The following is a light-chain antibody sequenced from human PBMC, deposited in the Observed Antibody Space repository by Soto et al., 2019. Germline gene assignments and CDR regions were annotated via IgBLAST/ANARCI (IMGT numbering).Light chain of an antibody. Sequence: IRITQSPSSLSASTVDRVTITCRASQSIGKYLSLFRQTPGNAPKLLIYAASGLQSGVPSRFSGSGSGTDFTLTINSLQREDFATYYCQQTYNTPLTFGGGTKVDIK. J-gene: IGKJ4*01. V-gene: IGKV1-39*01. CDR3: QQTYNTPLT. CDR2: AAS. CDR1: QSIGKY.